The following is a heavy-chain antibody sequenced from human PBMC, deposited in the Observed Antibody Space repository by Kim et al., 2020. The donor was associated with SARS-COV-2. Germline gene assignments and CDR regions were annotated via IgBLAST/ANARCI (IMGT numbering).Heavy chain of an antibody. J-gene: IGHJ6*02. CDR2: IYYSGST. CDR1: GGSISSYY. D-gene: IGHD3-10*01. V-gene: IGHV4-59*13. CDR3: ARTMVRGVRHYYYYGMDV. Sequence: SETLSLTCTVSGGSISSYYWSWIRQPPGKGLEWIGYIYYSGSTNYNPSLKSRVTISVDTSKNQFSLKLSSVTASDTAVYYCARTMVRGVRHYYYYGMDVWGQGTTVTVSS.